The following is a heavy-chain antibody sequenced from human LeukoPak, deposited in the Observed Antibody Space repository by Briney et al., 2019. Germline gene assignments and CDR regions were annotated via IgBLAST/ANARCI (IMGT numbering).Heavy chain of an antibody. J-gene: IGHJ4*02. CDR3: ARDHYDRSGYSDY. Sequence: GASVNVSCKTSVYTFTNYGISWVGQAPGQGREWMGWISGYNGNINYAQKVQDRVTMTTDTSTSTAYMELRSLRSGDTAVYYCARDHYDRSGYSDYWGQGTLVTVSS. CDR1: VYTFTNYG. CDR2: ISGYNGNI. D-gene: IGHD3-22*01. V-gene: IGHV1-18*01.